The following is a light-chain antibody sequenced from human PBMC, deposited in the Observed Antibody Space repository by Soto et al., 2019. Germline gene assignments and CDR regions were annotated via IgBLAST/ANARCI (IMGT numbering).Light chain of an antibody. V-gene: IGLV2-8*01. CDR2: EVS. CDR1: SSDVGGYNY. Sequence: QSALTQPPSASGSPGQSVTISCTGTSSDVGGYNYVSWYQQHPGKAPKLMIYEVSKRPSGVPDRFSGSKSGNTASLTVSGLPAADEADYYCTSYGGMFNPYVFGTGTKVTVL. J-gene: IGLJ1*01. CDR3: TSYGGMFNPYV.